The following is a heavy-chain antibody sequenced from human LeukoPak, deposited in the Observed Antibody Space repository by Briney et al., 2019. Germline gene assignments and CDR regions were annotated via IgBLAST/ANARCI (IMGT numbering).Heavy chain of an antibody. J-gene: IGHJ4*02. CDR1: GFTFSSYA. Sequence: GGSLRLSCAASGFTFSSYAMHWVRQAPGKGLEWVAVISYDGSNKYYADSVKGRFTISRDNSKNTLYLQMNSLRAEDTAVYYCARGGVEFGQQLVAGDYWGQGTLVTVSS. CDR3: ARGGVEFGQQLVAGDY. D-gene: IGHD6-13*01. V-gene: IGHV3-30*04. CDR2: ISYDGSNK.